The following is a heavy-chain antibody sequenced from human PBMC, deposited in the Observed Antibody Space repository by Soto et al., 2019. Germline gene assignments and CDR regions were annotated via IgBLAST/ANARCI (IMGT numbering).Heavy chain of an antibody. Sequence: SETLCVTCSFSVASIGIGDDYWTWIRQSPGKGLEWIGYISDSGSTFYNPSLRSRLTIALDTSKNHFSLKLNSVTAADTAVYYCAKYQTPEFDPWGQGIPVTVSS. CDR2: ISDSGST. CDR1: VASIGIGDDY. D-gene: IGHD2-2*01. CDR3: AKYQTPEFDP. J-gene: IGHJ5*02. V-gene: IGHV4-30-4*08.